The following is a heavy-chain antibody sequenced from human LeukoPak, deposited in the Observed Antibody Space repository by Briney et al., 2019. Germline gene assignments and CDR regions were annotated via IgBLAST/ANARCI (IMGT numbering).Heavy chain of an antibody. CDR2: IYSGGST. CDR1: GFTVSSYY. D-gene: IGHD4-11*01. J-gene: IGHJ4*02. CDR3: ARGVTKRLIDY. Sequence: PGGSLRLSCAASGFTVSSYYMSWVRQAPGKGLEWVSIIYSGGSTYYADSVKGRFTISRDNSKNTLYLQMNSLRAEDTAVYYCARGVTKRLIDYWGQGTLVTVSS. V-gene: IGHV3-53*01.